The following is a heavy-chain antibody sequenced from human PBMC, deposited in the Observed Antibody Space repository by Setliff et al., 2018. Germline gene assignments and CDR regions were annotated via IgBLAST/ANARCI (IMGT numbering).Heavy chain of an antibody. Sequence: GSLRLSCAASGFTFSSYAMSWVRQAPGKGLEWVSFISGSGGSTYYADSVKGRFTISRDNSKNTLYLQVNSLRAEDTAVYYCAKIRSGWYEAIDYWGQGTLVTVSS. CDR1: GFTFSSYA. CDR3: AKIRSGWYEAIDY. V-gene: IGHV3-23*01. D-gene: IGHD6-19*01. J-gene: IGHJ4*02. CDR2: ISGSGGST.